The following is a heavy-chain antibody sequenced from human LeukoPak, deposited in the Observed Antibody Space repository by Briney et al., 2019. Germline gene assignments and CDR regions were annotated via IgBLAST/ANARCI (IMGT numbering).Heavy chain of an antibody. J-gene: IGHJ4*02. V-gene: IGHV3-23*01. CDR2: ISLDGATT. CDR3: AKGQGLTAILPTFDY. Sequence: GGSLRLSCAASGFTFSTYGMSWVRQAPGKGLEWVSGISLDGATTYYAGSVEGRFTISRDNSKNTLYLQMNSLRAEDTAVYYCAKGQGLTAILPTFDYWGQGTLVTVSS. D-gene: IGHD5-18*01. CDR1: GFTFSTYG.